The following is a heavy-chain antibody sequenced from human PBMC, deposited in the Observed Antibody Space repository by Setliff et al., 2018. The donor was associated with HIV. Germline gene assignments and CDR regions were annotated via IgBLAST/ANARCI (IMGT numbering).Heavy chain of an antibody. CDR2: IYYSGST. D-gene: IGHD6-6*01. V-gene: IGHV4-31*03. CDR3: ARSGSSSPYYFDY. J-gene: IGHJ4*02. CDR1: GGSINNDIYF. Sequence: PSETLSLTCTVSGGSINNDIYFWSWIRQYPGKSLEWIGYIYYSGSTYYNPSLKSRITISVDTSKNQFSLRLSPVTAADTAVYYCARSGSSSPYYFDYWGQGTLVTVSS.